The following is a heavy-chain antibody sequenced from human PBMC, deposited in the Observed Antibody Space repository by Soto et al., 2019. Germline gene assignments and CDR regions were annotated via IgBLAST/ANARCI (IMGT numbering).Heavy chain of an antibody. CDR1: GGSISSVSYY. V-gene: IGHV4-39*01. J-gene: IGHJ5*02. CDR2: IYYSGSA. D-gene: IGHD2-2*01. CDR3: ARLHCNSPNCVPLDP. Sequence: QLQLQESGPGLVKPSETLSLTCSVSGGSISSVSYYWGWIRQPPGKGLEWIGSIYYSGSAYYSPSLTSRVPMSVDAAKNQLSLELRSVTAANTAVYYCARLHCNSPNCVPLDPWGQGTLVTVSS.